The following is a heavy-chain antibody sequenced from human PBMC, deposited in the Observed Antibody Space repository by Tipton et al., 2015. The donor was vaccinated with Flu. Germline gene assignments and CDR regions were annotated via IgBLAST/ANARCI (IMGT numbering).Heavy chain of an antibody. D-gene: IGHD6-19*01. V-gene: IGHV4-59*01. Sequence: TLSLTCTVSGGSISSYYWSWIRQPPGKGLEWIGYIYYSGSTNYNPSLKSRVTISVDTSKNQFSLMLSSVTAADTAVYYCAGSGWYAGNYWGQGTLVTVSS. J-gene: IGHJ4*02. CDR2: IYYSGST. CDR1: GGSISSYY. CDR3: AGSGWYAGNY.